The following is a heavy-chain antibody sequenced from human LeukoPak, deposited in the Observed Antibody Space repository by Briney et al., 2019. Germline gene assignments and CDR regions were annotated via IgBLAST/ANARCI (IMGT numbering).Heavy chain of an antibody. V-gene: IGHV3-23*01. J-gene: IGHJ4*02. CDR2: ISASGTST. Sequence: GGSLRLSCAASGSTFSNYALSWVREAPGEGLEWVSAISASGTSTYYADSVKGRFTISKDNSKNTLYLRMNSLRADDTAVYYCAKDRTVFRGITYYFDYWGQGTLVTVSS. CDR1: GSTFSNYA. CDR3: AKDRTVFRGITYYFDY. D-gene: IGHD3-10*01.